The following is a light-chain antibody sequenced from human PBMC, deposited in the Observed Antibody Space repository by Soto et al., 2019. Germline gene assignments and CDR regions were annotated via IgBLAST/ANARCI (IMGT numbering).Light chain of an antibody. CDR1: ESVGSH. J-gene: IGKJ1*01. Sequence: DTVMTQSPATLSVSPGETATLSCRASESVGSHLAWYQQKPGQAPRLLIYGVSTRATGIPVRFRGSGSETKFTLTISSLQSDDFAVYYCQQYDNWPPWTFGQGTKVEI. CDR2: GVS. V-gene: IGKV3-15*01. CDR3: QQYDNWPPWT.